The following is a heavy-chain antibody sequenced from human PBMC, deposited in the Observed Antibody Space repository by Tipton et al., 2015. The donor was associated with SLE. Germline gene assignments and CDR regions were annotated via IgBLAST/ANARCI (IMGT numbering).Heavy chain of an antibody. CDR2: IYYSGGI. Sequence: TLSLTCTVSGGSIRSSSYYWAWIRQPPGKGLEWIGNIYYSGGIYYNPSLMSRVTISVDTSKNQFSLKLGSVTAADTAVYFCARRDGLDGFDIWGQGTLVTVSS. CDR3: ARRDGLDGFDI. J-gene: IGHJ3*02. V-gene: IGHV4-39*07. D-gene: IGHD3-22*01. CDR1: GGSIRSSSYY.